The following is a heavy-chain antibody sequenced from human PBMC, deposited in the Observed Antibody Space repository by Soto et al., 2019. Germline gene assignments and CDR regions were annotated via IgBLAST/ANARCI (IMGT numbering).Heavy chain of an antibody. CDR3: ARDPSVRWLVRGAFDI. V-gene: IGHV4-59*01. CDR2: IYYSGST. D-gene: IGHD6-19*01. CDR1: GGSISSYY. J-gene: IGHJ3*02. Sequence: SETLSLTCTVSGGSISSYYWSWIRQPPGKGLEWIGYIYYSGSTNYNPSLKSRVTISVDTSKNQFSLKLSSVTAADTAVYYCARDPSVRWLVRGAFDIWGQGTMVTVSS.